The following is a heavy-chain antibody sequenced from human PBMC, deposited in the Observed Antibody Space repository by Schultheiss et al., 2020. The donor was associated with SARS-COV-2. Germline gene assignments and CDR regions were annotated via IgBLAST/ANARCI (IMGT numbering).Heavy chain of an antibody. D-gene: IGHD6-19*01. J-gene: IGHJ4*02. V-gene: IGHV1-8*01. CDR2: MNPNSGNT. CDR3: ARDRWPSGWYGN. CDR1: GYTFTSYD. Sequence: ASVKVSCKASGYTFTSYDINWVRQATGQGLEWMGWMNPNSGNTGYAQKFQGRVTMTRNTSISTAYMELSSLRSEDTAVYYCARDRWPSGWYGNWGQGTLVTVSS.